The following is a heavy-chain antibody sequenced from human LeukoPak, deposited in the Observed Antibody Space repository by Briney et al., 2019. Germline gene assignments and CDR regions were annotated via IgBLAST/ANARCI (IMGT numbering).Heavy chain of an antibody. V-gene: IGHV4-34*01. CDR2: IDHSGST. Sequence: PSETLSLTCAVHGGSFSDYSWSWIRQPPGKGLEWIGEIDHSGSTTYNPSLKSRVTILVDTSNYQSSLKLTSVTAADTAVYYCARGEAEIDYWGQGTLVTVSS. J-gene: IGHJ4*02. CDR1: GGSFSDYS. CDR3: ARGEAEIDY.